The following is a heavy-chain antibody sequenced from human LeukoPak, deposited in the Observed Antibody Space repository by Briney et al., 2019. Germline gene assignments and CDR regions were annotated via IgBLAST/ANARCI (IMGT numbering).Heavy chain of an antibody. J-gene: IGHJ4*02. V-gene: IGHV1-46*01. CDR1: GYTFTSYY. CDR2: INPSGGST. Sequence: ASVKVSCRASGYTFTSYYMHWVRQAPGQGLEWMGIINPSGGSTSYAQKFQGRVTMTRDTSTSTVYMELSSLRSEDTAVYYCARDYSSGRPFDYWGQGTLVTVSS. CDR3: ARDYSSGRPFDY. D-gene: IGHD6-19*01.